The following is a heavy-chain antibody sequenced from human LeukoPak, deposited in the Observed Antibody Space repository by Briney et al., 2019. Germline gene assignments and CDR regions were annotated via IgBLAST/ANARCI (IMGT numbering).Heavy chain of an antibody. CDR1: GFTFSSYG. CDR2: IRNDGSSK. J-gene: IGHJ4*02. D-gene: IGHD1-14*01. V-gene: IGHV3-30*02. CDR3: AKDASVSNAPEDY. Sequence: GGALRLSCAASGFTFSSYGMHWVRQARGKGLEGVAFIRNDGSSKFYIESVKGRFTISRDNSKNTMYLQMNSLRVEDTAVYFCAKDASVSNAPEDYWGQGTLVTVSS.